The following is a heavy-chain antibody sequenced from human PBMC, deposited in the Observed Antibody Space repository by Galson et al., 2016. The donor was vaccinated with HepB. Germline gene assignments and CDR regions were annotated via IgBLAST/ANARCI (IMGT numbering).Heavy chain of an antibody. CDR3: ACRPIRDFSDSAGYRADSAFDI. CDR2: IIPILGIT. CDR1: GGTFSMYA. D-gene: IGHD3-22*01. V-gene: IGHV1-69*04. Sequence: SVKVSCKASGGTFSMYAITWVRQAPGQGLEWMGRIIPILGITNYAQNFQGRVSITADKSTSTGYMELSSLRSEDTAVYFCACRPIRDFSDSAGYRADSAFDIWGQGTLVTVSS. J-gene: IGHJ3*02.